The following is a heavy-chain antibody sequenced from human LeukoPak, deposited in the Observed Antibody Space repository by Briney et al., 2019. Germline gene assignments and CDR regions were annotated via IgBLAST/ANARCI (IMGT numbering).Heavy chain of an antibody. CDR3: ASGYRWTFHI. V-gene: IGHV5-51*01. CDR1: GYSFTNYW. CDR2: IYPGDSDT. J-gene: IGHJ3*02. D-gene: IGHD6-25*01. Sequence: GESLKISCAGSGYSFTNYWFGWVRQMPGKGLEWMGIIYPGDSDTTYSPSFQGQVTISADKSINTAYLQWSSLKASDTAMYYCASGYRWTFHIWGQGTMVTVSS.